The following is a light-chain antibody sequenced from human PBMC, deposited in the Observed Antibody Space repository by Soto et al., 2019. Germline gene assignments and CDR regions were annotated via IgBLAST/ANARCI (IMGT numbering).Light chain of an antibody. CDR3: QQYGGAPPEYP. J-gene: IGKJ2*01. Sequence: IVLTQSPGTLSLSPGERATLSCRASQTVSGSHLAWYQQKPGQAPRLIIYGASTRPTGIPDRFSGSGSGTHLTLTSTRLEPEDFAVYYCQQYGGAPPEYPFGQGTKLEIK. V-gene: IGKV3-20*01. CDR2: GAS. CDR1: QTVSGSH.